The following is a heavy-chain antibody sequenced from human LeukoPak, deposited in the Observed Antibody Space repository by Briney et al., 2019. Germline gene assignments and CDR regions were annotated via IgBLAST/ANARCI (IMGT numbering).Heavy chain of an antibody. J-gene: IGHJ4*02. D-gene: IGHD3-22*01. CDR1: GYTFTSYY. V-gene: IGHV1-46*01. CDR3: ARGVYTMIY. CDR2: INPSGGSP. Sequence: GASVKVSCKASGYTFTSYYIHWVRQAPGQGLEWMGIINPSGGSPTYTQKFQGRVTITRNTSISTAYMELSSLRSEDTAVYYCARGVYTMIYWGQGTLVTVSS.